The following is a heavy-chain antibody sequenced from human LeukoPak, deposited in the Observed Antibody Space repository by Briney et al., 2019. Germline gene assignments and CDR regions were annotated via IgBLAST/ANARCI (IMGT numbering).Heavy chain of an antibody. CDR1: GFTLSSYW. J-gene: IGHJ4*02. CDR2: IKPDGSEK. D-gene: IGHD3-10*01. V-gene: IGHV3-7*01. CDR3: ARFKNYGD. Sequence: PGGSLRLSCAASGFTLSSYWMSWVRQAPGKGLEWVATIKPDGSEKYYVDLVKGRFTISRDNAKNSLYLQMNSLRAEDTAVYYCARFKNYGDWGQGTLVTVSS.